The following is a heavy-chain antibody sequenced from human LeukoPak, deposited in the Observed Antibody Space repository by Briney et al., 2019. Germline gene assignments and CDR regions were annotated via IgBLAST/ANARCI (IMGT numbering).Heavy chain of an antibody. CDR3: ARARHSGSYYGFDS. CDR1: GFTVSSNY. CDR2: IDSSDTT. D-gene: IGHD1-26*01. Sequence: GGSLRLSCAASGFTVSSNYMTWVRQAPGKGLEWVSVIDSSDTTFYTDSVKGRFTISRDNSKNTLFLQMNSLRAEDTAVYYCARARHSGSYYGFDSWGQGTLVTVSS. J-gene: IGHJ4*02. V-gene: IGHV3-53*01.